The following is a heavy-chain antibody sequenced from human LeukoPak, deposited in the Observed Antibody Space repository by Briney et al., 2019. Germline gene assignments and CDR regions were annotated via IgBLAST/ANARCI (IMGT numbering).Heavy chain of an antibody. Sequence: SETLSLTCTVSGGSISSGDYYWSWIRQPPGKGLEWIGYIYYSGSTYYNPSLKSRVTISVDTSKNQFSLKLSSVTAADTAVYYCARGVVLDAFDIWGQGTMVTVSS. CDR1: GGSISSGDYY. CDR3: ARGVVLDAFDI. D-gene: IGHD2-21*01. V-gene: IGHV4-30-4*01. J-gene: IGHJ3*02. CDR2: IYYSGST.